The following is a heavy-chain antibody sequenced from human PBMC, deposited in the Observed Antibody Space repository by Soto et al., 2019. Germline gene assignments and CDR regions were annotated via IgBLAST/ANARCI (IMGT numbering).Heavy chain of an antibody. J-gene: IGHJ6*02. Sequence: PGGSLRLSCAASRFTRSDHYMDWLRQAPGKGLERVGRPRNKANTYTTEYAASVKGRFTISRDDSRNSLYVQMNSLKTEDTAVYYCARGAGELQKLRHCYCGLDVWGLGTRVTVSS. CDR2: PRNKANTYTT. D-gene: IGHD3-9*01. CDR1: RFTRSDHY. CDR3: ARGAGELQKLRHCYCGLDV. V-gene: IGHV3-72*01.